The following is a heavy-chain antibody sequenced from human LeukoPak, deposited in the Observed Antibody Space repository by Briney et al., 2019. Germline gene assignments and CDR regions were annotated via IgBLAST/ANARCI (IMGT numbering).Heavy chain of an antibody. D-gene: IGHD3-10*01. V-gene: IGHV3-23*01. Sequence: GGSLRLSCAASGFTFSSYAMSWVRQAPGKGLEWVSVISGSGGSTYYADSVKGRFSISRDNSRNTLYLRMNSLRADDTAVYYCAKDPSGSGSLNWFDPWGQGTLVTVSS. J-gene: IGHJ5*02. CDR1: GFTFSSYA. CDR3: AKDPSGSGSLNWFDP. CDR2: ISGSGGST.